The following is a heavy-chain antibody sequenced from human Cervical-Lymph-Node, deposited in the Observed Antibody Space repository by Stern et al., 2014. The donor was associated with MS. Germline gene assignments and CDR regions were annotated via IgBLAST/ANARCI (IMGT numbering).Heavy chain of an antibody. CDR2: IIPIFGTA. J-gene: IGHJ2*01. CDR3: ASSPPWLQEYWYFDL. D-gene: IGHD5-24*01. V-gene: IGHV1-69*01. CDR1: GGTFSSYA. Sequence: VQLLESGAEVKKPGSSVKVSCKASGGTFSSYAISWVRQAPGQGLEWMGGIIPIFGTANYAQKFQGRVTITADESTSTAYMELSSLRSEDTAVYYCASSPPWLQEYWYFDLWGRGTLVTVSS.